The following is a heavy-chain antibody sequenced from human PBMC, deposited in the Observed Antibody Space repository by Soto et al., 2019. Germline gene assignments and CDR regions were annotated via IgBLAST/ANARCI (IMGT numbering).Heavy chain of an antibody. D-gene: IGHD2-15*01. CDR2: TYFGVNS. CDR3: ARSETGGNPHLYFAL. V-gene: IGHV4-39*01. CDR1: GGSFSSNSHF. J-gene: IGHJ2*01. Sequence: QLQESGPGLAQPSETLSLTCTVSGGSFSSNSHFWAWIRQPPGKGLEWIGSTYFGVNSRYNPSPESRVTLSVDTSKNQFSLKVNSVTAADTAIYYCARSETGGNPHLYFALWGRGTLVTVSS.